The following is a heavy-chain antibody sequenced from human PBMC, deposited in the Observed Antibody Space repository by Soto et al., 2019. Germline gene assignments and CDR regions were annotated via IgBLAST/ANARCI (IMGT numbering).Heavy chain of an antibody. Sequence: GGSLRLSCVGSGFTFDDYGMHWVRQAPGKGLEWVSGINRNNDSMAYADSVRGRFIISRDNAKNSLFLQMNSLRVEDTALYYCVKDFHVLSPLAAFDIWGQGTLVTVSS. V-gene: IGHV3-9*01. CDR1: GFTFDDYG. CDR3: VKDFHVLSPLAAFDI. CDR2: INRNNDSM. D-gene: IGHD2-15*01. J-gene: IGHJ3*02.